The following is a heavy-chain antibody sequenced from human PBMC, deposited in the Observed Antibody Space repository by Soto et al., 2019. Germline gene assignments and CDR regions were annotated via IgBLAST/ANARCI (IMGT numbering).Heavy chain of an antibody. V-gene: IGHV4-34*01. J-gene: IGHJ6*02. CDR2: INHSGST. Sequence: SETLSLTCAVYGGSFSGYYWSLIRQPPGKELEWNEEINHSGSTNYNPSLKSRVTISVDTSKNQFSLKLSSVTAADTAVYYCARGPFRDYYGSGTRRNYYGMDVWGQGTTVTVSS. CDR3: ARGPFRDYYGSGTRRNYYGMDV. D-gene: IGHD3-10*01. CDR1: GGSFSGYY.